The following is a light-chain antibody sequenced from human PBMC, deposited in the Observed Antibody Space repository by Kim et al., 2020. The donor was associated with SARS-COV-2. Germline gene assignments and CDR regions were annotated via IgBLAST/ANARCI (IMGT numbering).Light chain of an antibody. Sequence: QSALTQPPSASGSPGQSVTISCTGTSSDVGSYNRVSWYQQPPGTAPKLMIYEVSNRPSGVPDRFSGSKSGNTASLTISGLQAEDEADYYCSSYTSSSTWVFGGGTQLTVL. J-gene: IGLJ3*02. V-gene: IGLV2-18*02. CDR3: SSYTSSSTWV. CDR2: EVS. CDR1: SSDVGSYNR.